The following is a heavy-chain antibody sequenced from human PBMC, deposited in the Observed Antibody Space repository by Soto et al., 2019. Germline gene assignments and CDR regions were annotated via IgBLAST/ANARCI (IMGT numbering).Heavy chain of an antibody. CDR3: AYSSTPFDY. CDR2: VSCICGSX. Sequence: GSLRLSFAASGFAFSDYYMSWIRQAPGKVLECVSAVSCICGSXXXXXXXXXXXXXXRYXXKNXXXLXXXXXXXXXTAVYYCAYSSTPFDYWGQGTLVTVSS. V-gene: IGHV3-23*01. J-gene: IGHJ4*02. D-gene: IGHD6-13*01. CDR1: GFAFSDYY.